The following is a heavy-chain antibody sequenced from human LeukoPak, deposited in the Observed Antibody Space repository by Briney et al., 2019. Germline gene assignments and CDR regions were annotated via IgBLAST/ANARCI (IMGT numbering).Heavy chain of an antibody. J-gene: IGHJ4*02. CDR3: AKYGDALGSYYDY. CDR1: GFTLGSYS. Sequence: GGSLRLSCAAAGFTLGSYSMSWVSQAPGKGLDWVSTISVSGGSTNYADSVKGRFTFSRDNSKNTLHLQMNTLRAEDTALYYCAKYGDALGSYYDYWGQGTLVTVSS. CDR2: ISVSGGST. D-gene: IGHD3-10*01. V-gene: IGHV3-23*01.